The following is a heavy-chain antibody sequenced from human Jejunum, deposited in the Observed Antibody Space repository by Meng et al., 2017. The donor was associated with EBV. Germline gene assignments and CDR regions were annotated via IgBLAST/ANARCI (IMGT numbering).Heavy chain of an antibody. D-gene: IGHD3/OR15-3a*01. CDR3: ASRPGFNIGPFDY. CDR2: INPGNGET. Sequence: QGQLGQLAFELKKPGASVTVACKAAGYTFTNYPIHWVRQAPGQRPEWMGCINPGNGETEFSQKFQGRVTITRDTSATTAYMELTSLRSEDTAVYYCASRPGFNIGPFDYWGQGTLVTVSS. V-gene: IGHV1-3*01. CDR1: GYTFTNYP. J-gene: IGHJ4*02.